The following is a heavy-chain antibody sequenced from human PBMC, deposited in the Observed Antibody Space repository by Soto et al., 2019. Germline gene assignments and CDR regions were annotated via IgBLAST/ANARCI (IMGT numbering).Heavy chain of an antibody. CDR2: INPSGGTT. CDR1: GDTFTSYH. V-gene: IGHV1-46*01. CDR3: ARVTETTSVY. J-gene: IGHJ4*02. Sequence: SSVKCPCKADGDTFTSYHMHSVRQAPGQGLEWMGIINPSGGTTSHAQKFHGRVTMTPDTSTSTVYMELSSLRPQHTAVYYCARVTETTSVYWGQGTMLPVSS.